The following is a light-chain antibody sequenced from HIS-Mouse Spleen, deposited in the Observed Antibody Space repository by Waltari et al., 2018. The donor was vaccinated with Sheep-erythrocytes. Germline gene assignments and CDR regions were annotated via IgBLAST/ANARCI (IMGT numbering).Light chain of an antibody. Sequence: SYELTQPPSVSVSPGQTASITCSGDNLGDNYACWYQQKPGQSPVLVIYQASKRPSGIPERFSGSNSGNTASLTISGLQAEDEADYYCCSYAGSYNHVFATGTKVTVL. CDR2: QAS. J-gene: IGLJ1*01. CDR3: CSYAGSYNHV. CDR1: NLGDNY. V-gene: IGLV3-1*01.